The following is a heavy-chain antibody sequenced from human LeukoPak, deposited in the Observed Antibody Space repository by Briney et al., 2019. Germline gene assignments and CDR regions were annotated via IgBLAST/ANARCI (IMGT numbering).Heavy chain of an antibody. J-gene: IGHJ4*02. CDR1: GLIFRSYW. V-gene: IGHV3-7*01. CDR2: INQEGSEK. Sequence: GGSLRLSCEVSGLIFRSYWMSWVRQAPGKGLEWVANINQEGSEKYFEDSVKGRFTISRDNAKNSLHLQMNTLRAEDTAVYYCAREGDGRFFDYWGQGTLVTVSS. D-gene: IGHD5-24*01. CDR3: AREGDGRFFDY.